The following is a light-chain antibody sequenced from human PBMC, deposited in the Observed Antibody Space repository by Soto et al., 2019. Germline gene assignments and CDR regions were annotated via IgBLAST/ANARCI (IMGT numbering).Light chain of an antibody. CDR1: QAIGDH. Sequence: DIQMTQSPSALSASVGDTVTVTCRASQAIGDHLAWFQQQPGKVPQRLIYSVSTLHSGAPSRFSGSGSETDFTLTITNLQPEDFASYFGLQHYTYPHAFGGGT. CDR2: SVS. CDR3: LQHYTYPHA. J-gene: IGKJ4*01. V-gene: IGKV1-17*03.